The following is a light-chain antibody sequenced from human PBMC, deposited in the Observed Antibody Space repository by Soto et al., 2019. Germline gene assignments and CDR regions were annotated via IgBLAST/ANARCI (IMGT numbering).Light chain of an antibody. CDR2: EGS. CDR3: CSYAGSSTPYVV. V-gene: IGLV2-23*01. Sequence: QSVLTQPASVSGSPGQSITISCTGTSSDVGSYKLVSWYQQHPGKAPKLMIYEGSKRPSGVSNRFSGSKSGNTASLTISGLQAEDEADYSCCSYAGSSTPYVVFGGGTKVTVL. CDR1: SSDVGSYKL. J-gene: IGLJ2*01.